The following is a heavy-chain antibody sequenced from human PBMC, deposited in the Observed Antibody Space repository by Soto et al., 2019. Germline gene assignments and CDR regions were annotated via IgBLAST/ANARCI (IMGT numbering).Heavy chain of an antibody. V-gene: IGHV5-51*01. D-gene: IGHD5-12*01. CDR2: IYPGDSDT. Sequence: PGESLKISCKGSVYSFTSYWIGWVRQMPGKGLEWMGIIYPGDSDTRYSPSFQGQVTISADKSISTAYLQWSSLKAADTAMYYCASQEMATKNVDAFDIWGQGTMVTVS. J-gene: IGHJ3*02. CDR3: ASQEMATKNVDAFDI. CDR1: VYSFTSYW.